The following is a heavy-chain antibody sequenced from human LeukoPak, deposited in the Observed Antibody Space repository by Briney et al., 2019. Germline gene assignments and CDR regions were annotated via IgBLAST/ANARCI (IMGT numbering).Heavy chain of an antibody. CDR1: GYTFTSYD. D-gene: IGHD6-13*01. CDR2: MNPNSGNT. Sequence: ASVKVSCKASGYTFTSYDINWVRQATGQGLEWMGWMNPNSGNTGYAQKFQGRVTMTRNTSISTAYMELSSLRSEDTAMYYCARRRIAAAGMVFDYWGQGTLVTVSS. V-gene: IGHV1-8*01. J-gene: IGHJ4*02. CDR3: ARRRIAAAGMVFDY.